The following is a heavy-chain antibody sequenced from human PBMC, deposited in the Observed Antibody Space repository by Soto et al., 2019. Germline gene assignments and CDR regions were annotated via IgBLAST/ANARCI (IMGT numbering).Heavy chain of an antibody. CDR1: GGSISSGGYY. V-gene: IGHV4-31*03. D-gene: IGHD4-17*01. CDR2: IYYSGST. J-gene: IGHJ5*02. Sequence: PSETLSLTCTVSGGSISSGGYYWSWIRQHPGKGLEWIGYIYYSGSTYYNPSLKSRVTISVDTSKNQFSLKLSSVTAADTAVYYCARAKGLVTVTTSWFDPWGQGTLVTVSS. CDR3: ARAKGLVTVTTSWFDP.